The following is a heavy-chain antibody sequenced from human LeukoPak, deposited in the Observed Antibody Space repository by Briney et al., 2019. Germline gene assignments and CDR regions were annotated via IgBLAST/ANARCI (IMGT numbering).Heavy chain of an antibody. CDR2: IKEDGNDK. CDR1: GFTFSRYW. Sequence: GGSLRLSCVASGFTFSRYWMSWVRQAPGKGLEWVANIKEDGNDKYYVGSVKGRFTISRDNGKNSLYLQMNSLRADDTAVYYCVTDPTFAGDIPPDYWGQGTLVTVSS. D-gene: IGHD1-1*01. V-gene: IGHV3-7*01. CDR3: VTDPTFAGDIPPDY. J-gene: IGHJ4*02.